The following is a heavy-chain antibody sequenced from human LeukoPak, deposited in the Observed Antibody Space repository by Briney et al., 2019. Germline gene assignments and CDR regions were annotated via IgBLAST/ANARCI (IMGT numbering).Heavy chain of an antibody. D-gene: IGHD6-13*01. J-gene: IGHJ2*01. CDR2: IFYSGST. CDR1: GGSISGYY. Sequence: SETLSLTCTVSGGSISGYYWSWIRQPPGQGLEWIGYIFYSGSTNYNPALKSRVTISVDTSENQFSLRLSSVTAADTAVYFCARQASWLPYFDLWGRGTLVAVSS. CDR3: ARQASWLPYFDL. V-gene: IGHV4-59*08.